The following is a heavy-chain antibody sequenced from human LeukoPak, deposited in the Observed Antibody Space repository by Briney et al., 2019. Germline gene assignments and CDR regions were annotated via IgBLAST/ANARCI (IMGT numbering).Heavy chain of an antibody. CDR1: GFTFNDYA. D-gene: IGHD3-22*01. V-gene: IGHV3-23*01. CDR2: ISGSGGSA. J-gene: IGHJ2*01. Sequence: PGGSLRLSCAASGFTFNDYAMNWVRQAPGKGLEWVSAISGSGGSAYYADSVKGRFTISRDNSKNTLFLQMNSLRVEDTAVYYCEKVALLRSNRGYFDTNYWYFDLWGRGTLVTVSS. CDR3: EKVALLRSNRGYFDTNYWYFDL.